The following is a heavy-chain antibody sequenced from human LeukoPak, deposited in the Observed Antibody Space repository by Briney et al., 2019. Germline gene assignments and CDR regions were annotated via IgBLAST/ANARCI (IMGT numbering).Heavy chain of an antibody. CDR1: GYTFTGYY. CDR2: INPNNGAT. Sequence: ASVKVSCKASGYTFTGYYMHWVRQAPGQGLEWMGRINPNNGATNYAQKFQGRVTITGDTSISTAYMELRSLRSDDTAVYYCARDSPGWGSSWDDDYWGQGTLVTVSS. CDR3: ARDSPGWGSSWDDDY. J-gene: IGHJ4*02. D-gene: IGHD3-16*01. V-gene: IGHV1-2*06.